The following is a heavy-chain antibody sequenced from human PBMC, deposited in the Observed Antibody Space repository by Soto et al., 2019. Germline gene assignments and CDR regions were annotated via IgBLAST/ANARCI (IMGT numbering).Heavy chain of an antibody. J-gene: IGHJ6*04. CDR1: GFTFNSYW. CDR2: IKQDGSEE. D-gene: IGHD6-6*01. CDR3: AREIAARL. V-gene: IGHV3-7*01. Sequence: EVQLLESGGGLVQPGGSLRLSCAASGFTFNSYWMSWFRQAPGKGLEWVANIKQDGSEENYVDSVKGRFTISRDNAKNALYLQMNSLRVEDTAVYYCAREIAARLWGKGTTVTVSS.